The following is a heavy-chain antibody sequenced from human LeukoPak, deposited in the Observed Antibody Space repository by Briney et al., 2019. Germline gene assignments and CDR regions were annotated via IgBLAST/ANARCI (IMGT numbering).Heavy chain of an antibody. V-gene: IGHV3-23*01. D-gene: IGHD3-9*01. CDR3: ARSKQNYDILTGYHPTNYFDH. J-gene: IGHJ4*02. Sequence: GGSLRLSCAASGFTFSSYVVSWGREAPGKGVGGGSAISGSGGGTYYADSVKGRFTISRDNAKNALYLQMNSLRDEDTAVYYCARSKQNYDILTGYHPTNYFDHWGQGTLVTVSS. CDR1: GFTFSSYV. CDR2: ISGSGGGT.